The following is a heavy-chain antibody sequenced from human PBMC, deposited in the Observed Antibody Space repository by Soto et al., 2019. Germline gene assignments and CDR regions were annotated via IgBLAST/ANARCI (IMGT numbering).Heavy chain of an antibody. Sequence: QVQVQQWGAGLLKSSETLSLTCAVYGGSFSGYYWSWIRQSPGKGLEWSGEVNPTGSTKYKPSLKSRVTISVDKAKNQFSLNLNSVTAADAALYYCARRREQWLVDAFDIWGQGTMVTVYS. CDR3: ARRREQWLVDAFDI. D-gene: IGHD6-19*01. J-gene: IGHJ3*02. V-gene: IGHV4-34*01. CDR2: VNPTGST. CDR1: GGSFSGYY.